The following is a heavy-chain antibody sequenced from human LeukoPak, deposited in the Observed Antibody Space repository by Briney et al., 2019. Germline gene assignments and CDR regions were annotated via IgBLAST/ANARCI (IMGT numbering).Heavy chain of an antibody. D-gene: IGHD5-18*01. Sequence: PGGSLRLSCADSGFTVSSNYMRWVRQAPGKGLEWVSVIYSGGSTHYADSVKGRFTISRDNSKNTLYLQMNSLRAEDTAVYFCARVGRGDIYGYGDYWGQGTLVTVSS. CDR2: IYSGGST. CDR1: GFTVSSNY. V-gene: IGHV3-66*01. J-gene: IGHJ4*02. CDR3: ARVGRGDIYGYGDY.